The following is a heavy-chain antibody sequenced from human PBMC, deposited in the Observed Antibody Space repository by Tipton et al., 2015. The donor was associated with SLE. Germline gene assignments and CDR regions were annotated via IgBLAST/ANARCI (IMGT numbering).Heavy chain of an antibody. CDR3: AREREDSGSLDL. CDR2: INPNSAGT. CDR1: GYTFTGYY. Sequence: QSGAEVKKPGASVTVSCKGSGYTFTGYYIHWVRQAPGQGREWMGWINPNSAGTNYAQKFQGRVTMTRDTFISTTYMEVSSLKSEDTAVYYCAREREDSGSLDLWGQGTLVTVSS. D-gene: IGHD6-6*01. J-gene: IGHJ5*02. V-gene: IGHV1-2*02.